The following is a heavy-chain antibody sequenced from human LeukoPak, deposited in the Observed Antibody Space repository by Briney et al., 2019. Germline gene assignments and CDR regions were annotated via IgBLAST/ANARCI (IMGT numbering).Heavy chain of an antibody. V-gene: IGHV3-23*01. CDR3: AKSWNYYDSSGDDALDI. D-gene: IGHD3-22*01. J-gene: IGHJ3*02. CDR2: ISGSGIST. CDR1: GFTFSDYG. Sequence: GGSLRLSCAAAGFTFSDYGMNWVRQAPGKGLEWVSGISGSGISTYYADSVKGRFTISRDNSKNTLYLQINGLRVEDTAVYYCAKSWNYYDSSGDDALDIWGQGTMVTVSS.